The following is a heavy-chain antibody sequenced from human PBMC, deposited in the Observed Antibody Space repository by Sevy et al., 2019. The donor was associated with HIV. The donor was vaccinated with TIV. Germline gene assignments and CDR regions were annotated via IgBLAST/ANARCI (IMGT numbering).Heavy chain of an antibody. CDR2: ISGSGGST. J-gene: IGHJ6*03. Sequence: GGSLRLSCAASGFTFSSYAMSWVRQAPGKGLEWVSAISGSGGSTYYADSVKGRFTISRDNSKNTLCLQMNSLRAEDTAVYYCAKDGYKPSVGDENYYYYYMDVWGKGTTVTVSS. D-gene: IGHD1-20*01. CDR1: GFTFSSYA. CDR3: AKDGYKPSVGDENYYYYYMDV. V-gene: IGHV3-23*01.